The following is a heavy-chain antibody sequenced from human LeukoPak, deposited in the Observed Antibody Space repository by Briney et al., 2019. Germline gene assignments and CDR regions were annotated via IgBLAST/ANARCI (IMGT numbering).Heavy chain of an antibody. CDR3: ARARELAFMAYYFDY. CDR2: VYYSGKI. J-gene: IGHJ4*02. CDR1: GDSIRCYY. Sequence: SETLSLTCTVSGDSIRCYYWSWLRQPPGKGLEWIGNVYYSGKIDYNSSLESRVTLSVDTSKNQFSLKLTSVTAADTAVYFCARARELAFMAYYFDYWGQGTLATVSS. V-gene: IGHV4-59*01. D-gene: IGHD3-9*01.